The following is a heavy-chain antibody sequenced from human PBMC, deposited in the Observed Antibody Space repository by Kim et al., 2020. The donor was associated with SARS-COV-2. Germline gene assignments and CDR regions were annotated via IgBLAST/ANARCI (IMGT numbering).Heavy chain of an antibody. J-gene: IGHJ6*02. D-gene: IGHD2-2*01. CDR3: VGRYCSSTSCYYYYGMDV. CDR1: GGTFSSYA. Sequence: SVKVSCKASGGTFSSYAISWVRQAPGQGLEWMGRIIPILGIANYAQKFQGRVTITADKSTSTAYMELSSLRSEDTAVYYCVGRYCSSTSCYYYYGMDVWGQGTTVTVSS. CDR2: IIPILGIA. V-gene: IGHV1-69*04.